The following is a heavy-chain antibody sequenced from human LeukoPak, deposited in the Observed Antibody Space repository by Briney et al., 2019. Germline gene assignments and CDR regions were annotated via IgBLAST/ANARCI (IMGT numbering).Heavy chain of an antibody. Sequence: ASVKVSCKASGYTFTGYYMHWVRQAPGQGLEWMGWINPNSGGTNYAQKFQGRVTMTRDTSISTAYMELSRLRSDDTAVYYCARDLKRSVGALVYWGQGTLVTVSS. D-gene: IGHD1-26*01. CDR3: ARDLKRSVGALVY. V-gene: IGHV1-2*02. J-gene: IGHJ4*02. CDR2: INPNSGGT. CDR1: GYTFTGYY.